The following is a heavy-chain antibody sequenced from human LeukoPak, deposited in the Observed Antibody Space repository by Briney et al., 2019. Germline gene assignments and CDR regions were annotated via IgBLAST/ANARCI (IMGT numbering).Heavy chain of an antibody. Sequence: GGSLRLSCAASGFTFDDYGMSWVRQAPGKGLEWVSGINWNGGSTGYADSVKGRFTISRDNAKNSLYLQMNSLRAEDTALYYCVSHYYDDSAPDSWGQGTLVAVSS. CDR1: GFTFDDYG. CDR2: INWNGGST. J-gene: IGHJ5*01. V-gene: IGHV3-20*04. CDR3: VSHYYDDSAPDS. D-gene: IGHD3-22*01.